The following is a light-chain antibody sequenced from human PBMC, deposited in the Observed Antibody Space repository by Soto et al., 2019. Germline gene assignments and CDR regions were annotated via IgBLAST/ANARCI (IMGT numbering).Light chain of an antibody. CDR3: QQYNNWPLT. Sequence: EIVMTHSPATLSVSPCERATLSSSASQSISSSNLAWYQQKPGQAPRLLIYGASTRATGIPARFSGSGSGTEFTLTISSLQSEDFAVYYCQQYNNWPLTFGGGTKVDIK. J-gene: IGKJ4*01. CDR1: QSISSSN. CDR2: GAS. V-gene: IGKV3-15*01.